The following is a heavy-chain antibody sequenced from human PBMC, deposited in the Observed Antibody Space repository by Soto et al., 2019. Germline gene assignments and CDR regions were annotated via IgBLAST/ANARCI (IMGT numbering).Heavy chain of an antibody. CDR2: IYYSGST. D-gene: IGHD3-22*01. J-gene: IGHJ5*02. CDR1: GGSISSGGYY. V-gene: IGHV4-31*03. Sequence: SETLSLTCTVSGGSISSGGYYWSWIRQHPGKGLEWIGYIYYSGSTYYNPSLKSRVTISVDTSKNQFSLKLSSVTAADTAVYYCARESGLTFLSSGYYRWFDPWGQGTLVTVSS. CDR3: ARESGLTFLSSGYYRWFDP.